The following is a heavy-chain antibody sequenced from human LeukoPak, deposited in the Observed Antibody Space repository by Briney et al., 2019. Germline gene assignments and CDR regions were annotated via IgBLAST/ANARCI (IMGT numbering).Heavy chain of an antibody. V-gene: IGHV1-69*05. D-gene: IGHD6-19*01. Sequence: ASVKVSCKASGGTFSSYAISWVRQAPGQGLEWMGGIIPIFGTANYAQKFQGRVTITRNTSISTAYMELSSLRSEDTAVYYCARAEVAVAGTGIDYWGQGTLVTVSS. CDR2: IIPIFGTA. CDR1: GGTFSSYA. CDR3: ARAEVAVAGTGIDY. J-gene: IGHJ4*02.